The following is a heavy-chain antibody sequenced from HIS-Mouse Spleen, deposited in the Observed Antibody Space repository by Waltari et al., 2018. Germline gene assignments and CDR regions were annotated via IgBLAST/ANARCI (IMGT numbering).Heavy chain of an antibody. Sequence: EVQLVESGGGLIQPGGSLRLSCAASGFTVSSNYMSWVRQAPGKGVGGVSVCSSGGSTSNADYVKGRFTISRDNSKYTLYLQMNSLRAEDTAVYYCAGGVGSSWYYFDYWGQGTLVTVSS. CDR3: AGGVGSSWYYFDY. V-gene: IGHV3-53*01. D-gene: IGHD6-13*01. CDR1: GFTVSSNY. J-gene: IGHJ4*02. CDR2: CSSGGST.